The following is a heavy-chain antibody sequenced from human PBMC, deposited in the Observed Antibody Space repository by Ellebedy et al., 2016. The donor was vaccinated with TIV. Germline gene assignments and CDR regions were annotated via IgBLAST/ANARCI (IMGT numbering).Heavy chain of an antibody. J-gene: IGHJ4*02. CDR3: ARGGYYGSGSPRFDY. Sequence: MPSETLSLTCAVYGGSFSGYYWTWIRQSPGKGLEWIGEINHSGYTNYNPSLKSRVTISVDTSKTQLSLKLSHVTAADTAVYYCARGGYYGSGSPRFDYWGQGTLVTVSS. CDR1: GGSFSGYY. CDR2: INHSGYT. V-gene: IGHV4-34*01. D-gene: IGHD3-10*01.